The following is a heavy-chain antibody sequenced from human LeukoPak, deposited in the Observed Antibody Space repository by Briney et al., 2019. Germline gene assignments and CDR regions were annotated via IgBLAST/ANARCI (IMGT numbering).Heavy chain of an antibody. V-gene: IGHV3-21*01. D-gene: IGHD3-22*01. J-gene: IGHJ4*02. CDR3: ERDSSAYYYDSSGSDFDY. CDR2: ISSSSSYI. Sequence: PGRSLRLSCAASGFTSRSYSMNWGRQAPGKGLEWVSSISSSSSYIYYADSVKGRFTISRDNAKNTLYLQMNTLGAEDTAVYYCERDSSAYYYDSSGSDFDYWGQGTLVTVSS. CDR1: GFTSRSYS.